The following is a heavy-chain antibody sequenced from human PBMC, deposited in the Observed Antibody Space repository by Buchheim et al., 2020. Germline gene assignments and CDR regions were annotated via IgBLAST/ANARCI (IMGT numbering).Heavy chain of an antibody. V-gene: IGHV4-39*07. Sequence: QQQLQESGPGLVKPSETLSLTCTVSGGSISNSDSYYWGWIRQPPGKGLEWIGEINHSGSTNYNPSLKSRVTISVDTSKNQFSLKLSSVTAADTAVYYCARGPSESITIFGVVNGNWFDPWGQGTL. J-gene: IGHJ5*02. D-gene: IGHD3-3*01. CDR2: INHSGST. CDR3: ARGPSESITIFGVVNGNWFDP. CDR1: GGSISNSDSYY.